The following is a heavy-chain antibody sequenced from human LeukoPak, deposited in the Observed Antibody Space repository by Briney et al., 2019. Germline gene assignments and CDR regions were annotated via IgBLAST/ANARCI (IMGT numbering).Heavy chain of an antibody. Sequence: SETLSLTCTVSGGSISSGGYYWSWIRQHPGKGLEWIGYIYYSGSTYYSPSLKSRVTISVDTSKNQFSLKLSSVTAADTAVYYCATMVRGGYYFDYWGQGTLVTVSS. V-gene: IGHV4-31*03. J-gene: IGHJ4*02. CDR1: GGSISSGGYY. CDR2: IYYSGST. CDR3: ATMVRGGYYFDY. D-gene: IGHD3-10*01.